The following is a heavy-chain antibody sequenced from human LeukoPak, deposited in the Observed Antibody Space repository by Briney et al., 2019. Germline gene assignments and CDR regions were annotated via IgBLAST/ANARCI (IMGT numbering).Heavy chain of an antibody. CDR1: GDIVSSNSAA. D-gene: IGHD6-19*01. CDR3: ARDSSGWPRDYYYYGMDV. CDR2: TYYRSKLYN. V-gene: IGHV6-1*01. Sequence: SQTLSLTCALSGDIVSSNSAAWNWIRQSPSRGLEWLVRTYYRSKLYNDYAVSVKSRITINPDTSKNQFSLQLNSVTPEDTAVYYCARDSSGWPRDYYYYGMDVWGQGTTVTVSS. J-gene: IGHJ6*02.